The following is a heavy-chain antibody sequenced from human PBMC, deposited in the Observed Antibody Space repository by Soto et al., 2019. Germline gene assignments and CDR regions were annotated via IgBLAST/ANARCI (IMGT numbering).Heavy chain of an antibody. J-gene: IGHJ5*02. V-gene: IGHV4-59*01. CDR1: GGSISSYY. D-gene: IGHD3-22*01. CDR2: IYYSGST. CDR3: AREYYYDSSGYYSRWFDP. Sequence: SETLSLTCTVSGGSISSYYWSWIRQPPGKGLEWIGYIYYSGSTNYNPSLKSRVTISVDTSKNQFSLKLSSVTAADTAVYYCAREYYYDSSGYYSRWFDPWGQGTLVTVSS.